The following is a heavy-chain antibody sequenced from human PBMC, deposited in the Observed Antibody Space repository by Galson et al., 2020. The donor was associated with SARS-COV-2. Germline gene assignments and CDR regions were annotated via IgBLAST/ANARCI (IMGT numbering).Heavy chain of an antibody. CDR2: ISRSGGKT. V-gene: IGHV3-23*01. CDR3: AKPSGYGGYDRGYYFDS. J-gene: IGHJ4*02. D-gene: IGHD5-12*01. Sequence: GESLKLSCAASGFSFSNYAMSWVRQAPGNGLEWVSAISRSGGKTYYADSVRGQFTISRDNSRKTLYLQMNSLRAEDMAIYYCAKPSGYGGYDRGYYFDSWGQGTLVTVSS. CDR1: GFSFSNYA.